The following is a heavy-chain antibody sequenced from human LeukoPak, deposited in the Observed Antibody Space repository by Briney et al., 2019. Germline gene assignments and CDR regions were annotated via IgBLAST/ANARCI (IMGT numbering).Heavy chain of an antibody. CDR2: ISGSGGST. CDR1: GFTFSSYA. CDR3: AKDKPSSSSYPRYFDY. D-gene: IGHD6-6*01. J-gene: IGHJ4*02. Sequence: GGSLRLSCAASGFTFSSYAMSWVRQAPGKGLEWVSAISGSGGSTYYADSVKGRFTISRDNSKNTLYLQMNSLRAEDTAVYYCAKDKPSSSSYPRYFDYWGQGTLVTVSS. V-gene: IGHV3-23*01.